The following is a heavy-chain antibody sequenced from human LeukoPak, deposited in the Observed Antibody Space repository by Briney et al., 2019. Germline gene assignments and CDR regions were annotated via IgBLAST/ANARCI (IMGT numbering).Heavy chain of an antibody. CDR1: GFTFSSYG. CDR2: ISYDGSNK. Sequence: GSLRLSCAASGFTFSSYGMHWVRQAPGKGLEWVAVISYDGSNKYYADSVKGRFTISRDNSKNTLYLQMNSLRAEDTAVYFCAKESTQSTYYYYMDVWGKGTTVTVSS. D-gene: IGHD5/OR15-5a*01. V-gene: IGHV3-30*18. J-gene: IGHJ6*03. CDR3: AKESTQSTYYYYMDV.